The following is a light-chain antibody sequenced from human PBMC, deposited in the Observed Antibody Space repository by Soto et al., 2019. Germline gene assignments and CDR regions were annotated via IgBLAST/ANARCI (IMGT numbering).Light chain of an antibody. CDR3: QHYNSYPLT. J-gene: IGKJ4*01. CDR1: QSISSW. V-gene: IGKV1-5*03. CDR2: NAS. Sequence: DIQMTQSPSTLSASVGDRVIITCRASQSISSWLAWYQQKPGKAPELLIYNASSLQSGMPSRFSGSGSGTESTLTISSQQPDDFANYDCQHYNSYPLTFGGGTKVEIK.